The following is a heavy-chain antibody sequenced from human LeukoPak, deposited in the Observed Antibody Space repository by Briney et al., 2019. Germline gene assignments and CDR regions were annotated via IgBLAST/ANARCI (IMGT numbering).Heavy chain of an antibody. Sequence: SETLSLTCAVYGGSFSGYYWSWIRQPPGKGLEWIGEINHSGSTNYNPSLKSRVTISVDTSKNQFSLKLSSVTAADTAVYYCAREAGPITIFGVVIGGFDPWGQGTLVTVSS. D-gene: IGHD3-3*01. CDR1: GGSFSGYY. CDR3: AREAGPITIFGVVIGGFDP. CDR2: INHSGST. V-gene: IGHV4-34*01. J-gene: IGHJ5*02.